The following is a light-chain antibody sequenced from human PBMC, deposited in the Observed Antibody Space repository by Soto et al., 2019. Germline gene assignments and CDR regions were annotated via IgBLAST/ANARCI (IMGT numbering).Light chain of an antibody. Sequence: QSALTQPASMSGSPGQSITISCTGTSSDVGSYNLVSWYQQHPGKAPRLMIYAGSKRPSGVSNRFSGSKSGNTASLTISGLQAEDEADYYCCSYAGSSTPYVFGTGTKLTVL. CDR3: CSYAGSSTPYV. V-gene: IGLV2-23*01. J-gene: IGLJ1*01. CDR1: SSDVGSYNL. CDR2: AGS.